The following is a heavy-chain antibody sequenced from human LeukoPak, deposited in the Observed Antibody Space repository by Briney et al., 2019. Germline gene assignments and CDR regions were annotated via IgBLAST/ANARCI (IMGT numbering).Heavy chain of an antibody. V-gene: IGHV3-21*01. D-gene: IGHD4-17*01. CDR3: ARPTTVTTISADAFDI. Sequence: PGGSLRLSCAASGFTVRSNYMNWVRQAPGKGLEWVSSISSGGTYKYYADSVKGRFTISRDNAQNSLYLQMNSLRAEDSSVYYCARPTTVTTISADAFDIWGQGTMVTVSS. CDR1: GFTVRSNY. J-gene: IGHJ3*02. CDR2: ISSGGTYK.